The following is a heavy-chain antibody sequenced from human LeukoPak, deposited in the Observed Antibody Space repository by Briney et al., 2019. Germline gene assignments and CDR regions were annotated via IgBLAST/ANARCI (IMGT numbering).Heavy chain of an antibody. D-gene: IGHD1-26*01. Sequence: GASVKVSCKASGYTFTSYGISWVRQAPGQGLEWMGWISAYNGNTNYAQKLQGRVTMTTDTSTSTAYMELRSLRSDDTAVYYCAREGAGGLPWAPGRVNRYYYYMDVWGKGTTVTVSS. CDR1: GYTFTSYG. CDR3: AREGAGGLPWAPGRVNRYYYYMDV. V-gene: IGHV1-18*01. CDR2: ISAYNGNT. J-gene: IGHJ6*03.